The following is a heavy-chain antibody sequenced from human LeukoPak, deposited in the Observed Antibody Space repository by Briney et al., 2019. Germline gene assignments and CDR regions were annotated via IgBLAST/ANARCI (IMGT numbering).Heavy chain of an antibody. V-gene: IGHV3-33*01. D-gene: IGHD5-18*01. J-gene: IGHJ4*02. CDR2: IWYDGSNE. CDR1: GFTFSSYG. CDR3: ARDRYTYSYGYPDY. Sequence: GRSLRLSCAASGFTFSSYGMHWVRQAPGKGLEWVAVIWYDGSNEYYADSVKGRFTISRDNSKNTLYLQMNSLRAEDTAVYYCARDRYTYSYGYPDYWGQGTLVTVSS.